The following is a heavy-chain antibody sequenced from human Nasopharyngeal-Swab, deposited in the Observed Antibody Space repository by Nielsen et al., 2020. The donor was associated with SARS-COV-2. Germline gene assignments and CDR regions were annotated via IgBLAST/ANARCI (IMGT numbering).Heavy chain of an antibody. CDR3: ASNGKKIIVVVPAAMVGGFDY. D-gene: IGHD2-2*01. Sequence: SETLSLTCAVYGGSFSGYYWSWIRQPPGKGLEWIGEINHSGSTNYNPSLKSRVTISVDTSKNQFSLKLSTVTAAETAVYYCASNGKKIIVVVPAAMVGGFDYWGQGTLVTVSS. CDR2: INHSGST. J-gene: IGHJ4*02. V-gene: IGHV4-34*01. CDR1: GGSFSGYY.